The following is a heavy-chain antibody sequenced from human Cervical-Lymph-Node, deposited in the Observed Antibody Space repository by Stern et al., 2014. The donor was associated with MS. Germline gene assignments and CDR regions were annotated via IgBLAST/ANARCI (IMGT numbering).Heavy chain of an antibody. Sequence: VQLVESGAEVKRPGSSLKVSCKASGGFFTNYVINWVRQAPGQGLEWMGGIGPIFGTSDYSQKFQDRVTITADESTSTAYMELSSLRSEDTAIYYCATHRDGYNYYYYYGMDVWGQGTTVTVSS. CDR2: IGPIFGTS. CDR1: GGFFTNYV. V-gene: IGHV1-69*01. D-gene: IGHD5-24*01. J-gene: IGHJ6*02. CDR3: ATHRDGYNYYYYYGMDV.